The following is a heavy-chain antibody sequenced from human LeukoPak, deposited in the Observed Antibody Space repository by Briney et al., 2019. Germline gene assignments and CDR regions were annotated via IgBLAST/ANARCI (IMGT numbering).Heavy chain of an antibody. CDR1: GFTFSNDW. V-gene: IGHV3-7*03. Sequence: PGGSLRLSCAVSGFTFSNDWMSGARQSPGKGLEWVANIYLDGSRAYYVDSVKGRFTISRDNAKNSLFLQMNSLRAEDTAVYYCAKTYQDTVVVPAAIFDYWGQGTLVTVSS. J-gene: IGHJ4*02. CDR2: IYLDGSRA. D-gene: IGHD2-2*01. CDR3: AKTYQDTVVVPAAIFDY.